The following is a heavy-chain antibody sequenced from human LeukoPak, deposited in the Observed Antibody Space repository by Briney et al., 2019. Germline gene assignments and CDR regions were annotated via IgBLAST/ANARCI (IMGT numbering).Heavy chain of an antibody. V-gene: IGHV4-34*01. CDR2: INHRGRT. CDR3: ARSIAVAGGVYYYMDV. J-gene: IGHJ6*03. CDR1: GGSFSGYY. Sequence: SETLSLTCAVYGGSFSGYYWSWIRQPPGKGLEWIGEINHRGRTNYNPSLKSRVTISVDTSKNQFSLKLSSVTAADTAVYYCARSIAVAGGVYYYMDVWGKGTTVTVSS. D-gene: IGHD6-19*01.